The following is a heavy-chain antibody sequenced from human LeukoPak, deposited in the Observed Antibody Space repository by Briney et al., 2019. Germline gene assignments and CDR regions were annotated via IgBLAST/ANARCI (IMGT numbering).Heavy chain of an antibody. D-gene: IGHD3-3*01. V-gene: IGHV1-69*05. CDR1: GGTFSSYA. CDR2: IIPIFGTA. J-gene: IGHJ6*03. CDR3: ARSLFGVVITSYYYMDV. Sequence: SVKVSCKASGGTFSSYAISWVRQAPGQGLEWVGGIIPIFGTANYAQKFQGRVTITTDESTSTAYMELSSLRSEDTAVYYCARSLFGVVITSYYYMDVWGRGTTVTVSS.